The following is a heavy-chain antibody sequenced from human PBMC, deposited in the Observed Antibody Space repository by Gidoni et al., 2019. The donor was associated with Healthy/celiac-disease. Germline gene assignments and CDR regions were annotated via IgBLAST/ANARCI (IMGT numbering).Heavy chain of an antibody. CDR3: AREAGGKEKYWYFDL. Sequence: EVQLVESGGGLVQPGGSLSLSCAASGFTVSSNYMSWVRQAPGKGLEWVSVIYSGGSTYYADSVKGRFTISRHNSKNTLYLQMNSLRAEDTAVYYCAREAGGKEKYWYFDLWGRGTLVTVSS. J-gene: IGHJ2*01. CDR1: GFTVSSNY. CDR2: IYSGGST. D-gene: IGHD2-15*01. V-gene: IGHV3-53*04.